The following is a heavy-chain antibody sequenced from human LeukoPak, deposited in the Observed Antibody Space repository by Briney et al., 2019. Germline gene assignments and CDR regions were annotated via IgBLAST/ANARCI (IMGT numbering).Heavy chain of an antibody. V-gene: IGHV3-15*01. Sequence: PGGSLRLSCAASGFTFSSYAMSWVRQAPGKGLEWVGRIKSKTDGGTTDYAAPVKGRFTISRDDSKNTLYLQMNSLKTEDTAVYYCTSDCGGDCYPPYYYYYMDVWGKGTTVIVSS. CDR2: IKSKTDGGTT. J-gene: IGHJ6*03. CDR1: GFTFSSYA. D-gene: IGHD2-21*01. CDR3: TSDCGGDCYPPYYYYYMDV.